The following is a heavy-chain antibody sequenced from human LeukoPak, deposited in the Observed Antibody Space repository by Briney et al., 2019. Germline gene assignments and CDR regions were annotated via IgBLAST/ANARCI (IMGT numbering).Heavy chain of an antibody. D-gene: IGHD3-3*01. Sequence: ASVKVSCKASGYTFTSYGISWVRQAPGQGLEWMGWISAYNGNTNYAQKLQGRVTMTTDTSTSTAYMELRSLRPDDTAVYYCARVNDFWSGYPLGYWGQGTLVTVSS. CDR3: ARVNDFWSGYPLGY. CDR1: GYTFTSYG. CDR2: ISAYNGNT. V-gene: IGHV1-18*01. J-gene: IGHJ4*02.